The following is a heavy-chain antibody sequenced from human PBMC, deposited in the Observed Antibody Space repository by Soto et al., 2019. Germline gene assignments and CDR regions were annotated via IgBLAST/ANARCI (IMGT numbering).Heavy chain of an antibody. V-gene: IGHV3-21*02. J-gene: IGHJ4*02. CDR2: ISGSGNFT. Sequence: EVQLVESGGGLVKPGGSLRLSCAASGFTFNYYSINWVRQAPGKGLEWVSSISGSGNFTHYGDSMKVRLTISRDNAKNSVYLQISSLRAEDTAVYYCAREGVTNYNDYFFDYWGQGTLVTVSS. CDR1: GFTFNYYS. CDR3: AREGVTNYNDYFFDY. D-gene: IGHD3-22*01.